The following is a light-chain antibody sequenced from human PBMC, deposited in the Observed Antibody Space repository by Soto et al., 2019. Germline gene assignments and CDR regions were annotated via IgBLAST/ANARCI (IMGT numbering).Light chain of an antibody. J-gene: IGLJ2*01. V-gene: IGLV1-44*01. CDR1: SSNIGSNT. Sequence: QSVLTQPPSASGTPGPRVTISCSGSSSNIGSNTLNWYQQLPGTAPKLVIYSNNQRPSGVPDRFSGSKSDTSASLAISGLQSEDEADYYCVAWDDSLNGYVVFGGGTKVTVL. CDR2: SNN. CDR3: VAWDDSLNGYVV.